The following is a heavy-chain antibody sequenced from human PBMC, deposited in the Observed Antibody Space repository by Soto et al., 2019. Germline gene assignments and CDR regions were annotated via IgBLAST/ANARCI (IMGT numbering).Heavy chain of an antibody. CDR2: ISAYNGNT. V-gene: IGHV1-18*01. CDR3: ARDGPLAAAGRKAFYI. J-gene: IGHJ3*02. Sequence: ASVKVSCKASGYTFTSDGISWVRQAPGQGLGWMGWISAYNGNTNYAQKLQGRVTMTTDTSTSTAYMELRSLRSDDTAVYYCARDGPLAAAGRKAFYIWGQGTMVTVSS. CDR1: GYTFTSDG. D-gene: IGHD6-13*01.